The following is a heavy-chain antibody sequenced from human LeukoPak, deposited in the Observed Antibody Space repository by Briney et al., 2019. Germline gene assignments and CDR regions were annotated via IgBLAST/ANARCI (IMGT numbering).Heavy chain of an antibody. D-gene: IGHD3-22*01. CDR3: ARVREDYYDSSGYFHCHFDY. Sequence: GGSLRLSCVASGFTFSSYWMTRVRQAPGKGLEWVANIKTDGSQIYYVDSVKGRFTISRDNAKNSLYLQMNSLRAEDTAVYYCARVREDYYDSSGYFHCHFDYWGQGTLVTVSS. CDR1: GFTFSSYW. V-gene: IGHV3-7*01. CDR2: IKTDGSQI. J-gene: IGHJ4*02.